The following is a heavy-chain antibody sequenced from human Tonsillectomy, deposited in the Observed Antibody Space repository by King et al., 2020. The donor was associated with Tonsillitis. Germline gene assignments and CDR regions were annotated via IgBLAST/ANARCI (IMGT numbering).Heavy chain of an antibody. CDR2: VFSNDEK. CDR1: GFSLSNARMG. J-gene: IGHJ4*02. D-gene: IGHD3-22*01. V-gene: IGHV2-26*01. Sequence: TLKESGPVLVKPTETLTPTCTVSGFSLSNARMGVSWIRQPPGKALEWLAHVFSNDEKSYSTSLKSRLTISKHTSKSQVVLTMTNMDPVDTDTYYFARITYYCDSSGYFRCDYWGQGTLVTVSS. CDR3: ARITYYCDSSGYFRCDY.